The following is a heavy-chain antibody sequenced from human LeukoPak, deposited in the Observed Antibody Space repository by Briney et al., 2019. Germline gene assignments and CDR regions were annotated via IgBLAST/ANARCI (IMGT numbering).Heavy chain of an antibody. Sequence: SETLSLTCTVSGGSISSYYWSWIRQPAGKGLEWIGRIYTSGSTNYNPSLKSRVTMSVDTSKNQFSLKLSSVTAADTAVCYCPRAWAYYDILPGYSNWFAPWGQGTLVTVAS. V-gene: IGHV4-4*07. CDR1: GGSISSYY. CDR2: IYTSGST. D-gene: IGHD3-9*01. CDR3: PRAWAYYDILPGYSNWFAP. J-gene: IGHJ5*01.